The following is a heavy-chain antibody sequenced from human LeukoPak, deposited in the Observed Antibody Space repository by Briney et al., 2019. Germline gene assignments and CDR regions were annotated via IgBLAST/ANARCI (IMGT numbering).Heavy chain of an antibody. CDR2: INAGNGNT. Sequence: GASVKVSCKASGYTFTSYAMHWVRQAPGQRLEWMGWINAGNGNTKYSQKFQGRVTITRDTSASTAYMELSSLRSEDTAVYYCARDHSAVTAGFDYWGQGTLVTVSS. V-gene: IGHV1-3*01. D-gene: IGHD2-21*02. CDR1: GYTFTSYA. J-gene: IGHJ4*02. CDR3: ARDHSAVTAGFDY.